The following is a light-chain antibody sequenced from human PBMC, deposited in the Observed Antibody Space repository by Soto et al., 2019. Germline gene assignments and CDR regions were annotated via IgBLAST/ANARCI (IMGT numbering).Light chain of an antibody. J-gene: IGKJ1*01. Sequence: DIQMTQSPSTLSASVGDRVTITCRASQSISSWLAWYQQKPGKAPKLLIYKASSLESGVPSRFSGSGSGTELTLTISSLQPNDFVTYYCQQYNSYSWTFGQGTKVEIK. CDR1: QSISSW. V-gene: IGKV1-5*03. CDR2: KAS. CDR3: QQYNSYSWT.